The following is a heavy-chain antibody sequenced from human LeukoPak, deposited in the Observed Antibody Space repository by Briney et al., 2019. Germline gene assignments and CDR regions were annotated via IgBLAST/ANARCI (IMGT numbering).Heavy chain of an antibody. CDR2: FDPEDGET. J-gene: IGHJ3*02. D-gene: IGHD3/OR15-3a*01. V-gene: IGHV1-24*01. Sequence: ASVKVSFRFSGYSVMELSMHGVRQAPGRGLEGMGVFDPEDGETIYAQKFKGRVTMTEDTSTDTAYMELSSLSSEDTAVYYCATPGPDWGDAFDIWGQGTMVTVSS. CDR3: ATPGPDWGDAFDI. CDR1: GYSVMELS.